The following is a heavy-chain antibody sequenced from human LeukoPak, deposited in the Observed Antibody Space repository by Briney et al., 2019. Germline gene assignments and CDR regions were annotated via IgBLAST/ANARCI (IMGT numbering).Heavy chain of an antibody. V-gene: IGHV3-21*01. CDR3: VRDRSGSYPYYFDF. CDR2: ISSRSAYI. CDR1: GFTFSDYS. D-gene: IGHD1-26*01. Sequence: GGSLRLSCAASGFTFSDYSMNWVRQAPGKGLEWVSSISSRSAYISYADSVKGRFTISRDNAKNSLYLEMNSLRAEDTAVYFCVRDRSGSYPYYFDFWGQGTLLTASS. J-gene: IGHJ4*02.